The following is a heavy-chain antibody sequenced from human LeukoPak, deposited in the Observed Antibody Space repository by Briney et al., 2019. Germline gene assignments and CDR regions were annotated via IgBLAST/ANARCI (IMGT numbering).Heavy chain of an antibody. J-gene: IGHJ4*02. D-gene: IGHD5-12*01. V-gene: IGHV4-34*01. CDR1: GXSISPYY. Sequence: SETLSLTCTVSGXSISPYYGSWIRQPPGKGLEWIGEINHSGSTNYNPSLKSRVTISVDTSKNQFSLKLSSVTAADTAVYYCAHWSDEVAFDYWGQGTLVTVSS. CDR3: AHWSDEVAFDY. CDR2: INHSGST.